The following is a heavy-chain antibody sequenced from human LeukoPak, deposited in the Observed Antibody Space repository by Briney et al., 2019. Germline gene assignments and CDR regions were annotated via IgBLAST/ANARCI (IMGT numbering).Heavy chain of an antibody. D-gene: IGHD4-11*01. CDR2: MNPNTGNT. Sequence: GASVKVSCKASGYTFTNYDINWVRQATGQGLEWMGWMNPNTGNTGYAQKFQGRVTMTRNTSISTAYMELSSLRSEDTAVYYCARGLLGFMRSDYSNYWDNWFDPWGQGTLVTVSS. J-gene: IGHJ5*02. V-gene: IGHV1-8*01. CDR3: ARGLLGFMRSDYSNYWDNWFDP. CDR1: GYTFTNYD.